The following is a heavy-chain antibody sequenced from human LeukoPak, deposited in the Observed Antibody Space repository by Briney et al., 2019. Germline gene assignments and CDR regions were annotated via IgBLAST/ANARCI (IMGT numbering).Heavy chain of an antibody. Sequence: SGGSLRLSCAASGFTFGSNDMNWVRQAPGKGLEWVSGITGTGDRTFYADSVKGRFTISRDNSKNTLFLQMNSLRAEDTAVYYCARHGLRGFWFDPWGQGTLVTVSS. J-gene: IGHJ5*02. CDR1: GFTFGSND. V-gene: IGHV3-23*01. D-gene: IGHD3-16*01. CDR2: ITGTGDRT. CDR3: ARHGLRGFWFDP.